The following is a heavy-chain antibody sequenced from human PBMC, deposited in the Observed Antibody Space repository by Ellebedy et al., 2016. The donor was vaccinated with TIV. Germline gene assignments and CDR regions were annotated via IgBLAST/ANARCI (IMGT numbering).Heavy chain of an antibody. CDR1: GASIHSYY. CDR3: ARHPIIVGAIKNWFDP. V-gene: IGHV4-59*08. D-gene: IGHD1-26*01. J-gene: IGHJ5*02. CDR2: IYYSGST. Sequence: MPSETLSLTCTVSGASIHSYYWSWIRRPPGKGLEWIGYIYYSGSTNYNPSLKSRVTISVDTSKNQFSLKLSSVTAADTAVYYCARHPIIVGAIKNWFDPWGQGTLVTVSS.